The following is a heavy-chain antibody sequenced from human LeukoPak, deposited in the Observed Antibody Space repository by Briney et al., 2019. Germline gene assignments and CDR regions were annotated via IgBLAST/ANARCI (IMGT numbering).Heavy chain of an antibody. V-gene: IGHV4-34*01. Sequence: SETLSLTCAVYGGSFSGYYWSWIRQPPGKGLEWIGEINHSGSTNYNPSLKSRVTISVDTSKNQFSLKLSSVTAADTAVYYCAREGYHGHLNYWGQGTLVTVSS. CDR2: INHSGST. J-gene: IGHJ4*02. D-gene: IGHD6-13*01. CDR3: AREGYHGHLNY. CDR1: GGSFSGYY.